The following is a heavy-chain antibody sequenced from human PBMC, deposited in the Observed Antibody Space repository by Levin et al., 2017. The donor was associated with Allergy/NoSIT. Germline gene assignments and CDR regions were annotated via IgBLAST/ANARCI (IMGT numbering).Heavy chain of an antibody. Sequence: RPSETLSLTCTVSGGSINFNYWSWIRQFPGKGLEWIGYIYYSGATNYNPSLKSRVTMSVDTSKNQFSLKLSSVTAADTAVYYCAKLSSGSWTFGYWGQGALVTVSS. D-gene: IGHD3/OR15-3a*01. CDR2: IYYSGAT. CDR1: GGSINFNY. CDR3: AKLSSGSWTFGY. V-gene: IGHV4-59*01. J-gene: IGHJ4*02.